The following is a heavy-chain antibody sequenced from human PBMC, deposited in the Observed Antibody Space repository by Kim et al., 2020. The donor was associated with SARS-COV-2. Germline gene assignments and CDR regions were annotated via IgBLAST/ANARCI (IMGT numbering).Heavy chain of an antibody. Sequence: SETLSLTCAVYGGSFSGYYWSWIRQPPGKGLEWIGEINHSGSTNYNPSLKSRVTISVDTSKNQFSLKLSSVTAADTAVYYCARAPLGYGGNYFDYWGQGTLVTVSS. J-gene: IGHJ4*02. CDR3: ARAPLGYGGNYFDY. CDR2: INHSGST. D-gene: IGHD4-17*01. CDR1: GGSFSGYY. V-gene: IGHV4-34*01.